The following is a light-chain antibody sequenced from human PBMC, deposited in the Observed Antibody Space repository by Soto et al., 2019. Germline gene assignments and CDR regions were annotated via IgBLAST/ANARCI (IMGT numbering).Light chain of an antibody. CDR1: RSLSSGY. Sequence: IVWMQSVGTCSLSPGERRTLSCGASRSLSSGYLAWYQKTTGQAPRLLLYDASRRATGTPDRLRGSGSGTDFTLTISSLEPEDGAVYYGQQRSNWPRTFSQGTRLEIK. CDR3: QQRSNWPRT. V-gene: IGKV3D-20*02. CDR2: DAS. J-gene: IGKJ5*01.